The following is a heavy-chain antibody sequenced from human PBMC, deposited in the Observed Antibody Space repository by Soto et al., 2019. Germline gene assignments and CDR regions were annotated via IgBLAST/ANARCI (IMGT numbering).Heavy chain of an antibody. V-gene: IGHV1-18*04. CDR2: ISAHNGNT. J-gene: IGHJ4*02. D-gene: IGHD5-12*01. CDR1: GYNFTSSH. CDR3: AREIRDGYTLYYFDS. Sequence: QVHLVQSGAEVKKPGASVKVSCKASGYNFTSSHISWVRQAPGQRLEWLGWISAHNGNTNYAQKLLGRVTMTTDTSTSTVYMELRRLRSDDTAVYYCAREIRDGYTLYYFDSWGQGTPVTVSS.